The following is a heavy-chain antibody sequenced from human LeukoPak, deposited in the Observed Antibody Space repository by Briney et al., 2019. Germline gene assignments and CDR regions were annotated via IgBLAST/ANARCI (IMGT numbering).Heavy chain of an antibody. V-gene: IGHV4-39*01. Sequence: SETLSLTCTVSGGSISSSSYYWGWIRQPPGKGLEWIGNIYYSGSTYYNPSLKSRVTISVDTSKNQFSLKLSSVTAADTAVYYCARQGYGDYAFDYWGQGTLVTVSS. CDR3: ARQGYGDYAFDY. CDR2: IYYSGST. D-gene: IGHD4-17*01. J-gene: IGHJ4*02. CDR1: GGSISSSSYY.